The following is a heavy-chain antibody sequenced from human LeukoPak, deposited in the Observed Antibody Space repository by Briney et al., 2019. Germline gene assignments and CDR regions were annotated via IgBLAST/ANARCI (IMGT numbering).Heavy chain of an antibody. J-gene: IGHJ6*02. CDR3: ARHVDGDYYYGMDV. CDR2: IYYSGST. CDR1: GGSITNYY. D-gene: IGHD4-17*01. V-gene: IGHV4-59*08. Sequence: SETLSLTCTVSGGSITNYYWSWIRQPPGKGLEWIGYIYYSGSTYYNPSLKSRVTISVDTSKNQFSLKLSSVTAADTAVYYCARHVDGDYYYGMDVWGQGTTVTVSS.